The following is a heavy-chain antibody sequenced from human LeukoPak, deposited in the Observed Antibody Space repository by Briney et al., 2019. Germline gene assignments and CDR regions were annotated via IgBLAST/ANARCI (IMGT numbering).Heavy chain of an antibody. CDR2: IIPIFGTA. Sequence: SVKVSCKASGYTFTGYYMHWVRQAPGQGLEWMGGIIPIFGTANYAQKFQGRVTITADESTSTAHMELSSLRSEDTAVYYCARVSPSLGGLSSPFDYWGQGTLVTVSS. CDR3: ARVSPSLGGLSSPFDY. D-gene: IGHD3-16*02. J-gene: IGHJ4*02. V-gene: IGHV1-69*13. CDR1: GYTFTGYY.